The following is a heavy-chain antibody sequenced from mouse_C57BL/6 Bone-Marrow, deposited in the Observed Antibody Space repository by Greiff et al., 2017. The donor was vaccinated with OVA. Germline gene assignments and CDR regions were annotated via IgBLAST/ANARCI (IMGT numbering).Heavy chain of an antibody. CDR2: INPSTGGT. V-gene: IGHV1-42*01. CDR3: ARGYYGSSYHY. J-gene: IGHJ2*01. D-gene: IGHD1-1*01. Sequence: VQLKQSGPELVKPGAPVKISCKASGYSFTGYYMNWVKQSPEKSLEWIGEINPSTGGTTYNQKFKAKATLTVDKSSSTAYMQLKSLTSEDSAVYYCARGYYGSSYHYWGQGTTLTVSS. CDR1: GYSFTGYY.